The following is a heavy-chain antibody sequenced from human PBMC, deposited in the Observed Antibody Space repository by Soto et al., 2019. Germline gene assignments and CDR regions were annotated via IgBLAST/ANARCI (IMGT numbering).Heavy chain of an antibody. Sequence: SETLSLTCTVSGGSITSYYWSLIRQPAGKGLEWIGRIYNTESPTYSPSLKSRVTMSVDTSKNQFSLKLSSVTAADTAVYYCARDMRAVGGMDVWGQGTTVTVSS. CDR1: GGSITSYY. D-gene: IGHD3-3*01. V-gene: IGHV4-4*07. CDR2: IYNTESP. J-gene: IGHJ6*02. CDR3: ARDMRAVGGMDV.